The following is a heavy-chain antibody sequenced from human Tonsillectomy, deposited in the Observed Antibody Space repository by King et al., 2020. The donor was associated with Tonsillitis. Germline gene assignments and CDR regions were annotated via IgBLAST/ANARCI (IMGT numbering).Heavy chain of an antibody. CDR1: GFSFSSYG. CDR3: ATDRAAGIVDY. J-gene: IGHJ4*02. CDR2: IHYDGSNQ. Sequence: VQLVESGGGVVQPGRSLRLSCAASGFSFSSYGMHWVRQAPGKGLEWVAFIHYDGSNQYYADSVKGRFTISRDNSKNAVYLQMNSLRAEDTAVYYCATDRAAGIVDYWGQGTLVTVSS. V-gene: IGHV3-30*02. D-gene: IGHD6-13*01.